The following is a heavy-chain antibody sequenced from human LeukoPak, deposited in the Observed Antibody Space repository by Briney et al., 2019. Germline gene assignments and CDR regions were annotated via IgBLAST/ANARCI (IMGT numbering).Heavy chain of an antibody. CDR2: IYTDGSST. D-gene: IGHD6-19*01. Sequence: GGSLRLSCAASGFTFSSYWMHWVRQAPGKGLVWVSRIYTDGSSTSYADSVKGRFTISRDNAKNTLYLQMHSLRAEDTAAYYCASDGYSSGSANDFWGQGTLVTVSS. CDR1: GFTFSSYW. CDR3: ASDGYSSGSANDF. J-gene: IGHJ4*02. V-gene: IGHV3-74*01.